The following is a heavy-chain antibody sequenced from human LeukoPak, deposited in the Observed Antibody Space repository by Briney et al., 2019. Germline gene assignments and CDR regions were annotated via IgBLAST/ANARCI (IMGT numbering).Heavy chain of an antibody. CDR3: AKLPAGDYSNWFDP. D-gene: IGHD4-17*01. J-gene: IGHJ5*02. CDR1: GGSISGYY. CDR2: ISYSGST. Sequence: SETLSLTCTVSGGSISGYYWSWIRQPPGKGLEWVGYISYSGSTNYNPSLKGRVTISVDTSKNQFSLKLSSVTAADTAVYYCAKLPAGDYSNWFDPWGQGTLVTVSS. V-gene: IGHV4-59*01.